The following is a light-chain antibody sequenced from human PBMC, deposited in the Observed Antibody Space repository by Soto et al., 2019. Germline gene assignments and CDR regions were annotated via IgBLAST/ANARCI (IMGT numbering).Light chain of an antibody. CDR3: QQYSDWPPWR. J-gene: IGKJ1*01. CDR1: QLVRGSQ. Sequence: EIVMTQSPVTLSVSPGEKVTLSCRASQLVRGSQVAWYQQKPGEAPRLLIFGASIRATGIPARFSGDGSETEFTLTISSLQSDDFAVYYCQQYSDWPPWRFGQGTKVDI. V-gene: IGKV3-15*01. CDR2: GAS.